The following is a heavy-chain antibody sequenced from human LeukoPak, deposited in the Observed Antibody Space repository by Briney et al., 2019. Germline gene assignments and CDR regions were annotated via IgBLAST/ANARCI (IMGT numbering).Heavy chain of an antibody. J-gene: IGHJ4*02. Sequence: GGSLRLSCAGSGFTFDDYGMSWVRQAPGRGLEWISYISGSGTSIYHANSVKGRFTISRDNSKNTLYLQMNSLRAEDTAVYYCAKGRYYNILTGYPRQYYFDYWGQGTLVTVSS. D-gene: IGHD3-9*01. V-gene: IGHV3-48*01. CDR2: ISGSGTSI. CDR3: AKGRYYNILTGYPRQYYFDY. CDR1: GFTFDDYG.